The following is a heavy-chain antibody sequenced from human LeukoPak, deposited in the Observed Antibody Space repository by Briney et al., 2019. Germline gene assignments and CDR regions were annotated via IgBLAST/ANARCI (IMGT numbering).Heavy chain of an antibody. D-gene: IGHD3-22*01. CDR1: GFTFSSYA. CDR3: ARDLFGYYYDSSGFYPE. V-gene: IGHV3-30-3*01. J-gene: IGHJ4*02. CDR2: ISDDGSNK. Sequence: GGSLRLSCAASGFTFSSYAMHWVRQAPGKGLEWVAVISDDGSNKYYADSVKGRFTISRDNSKNTLYLQMNSLRAEDTAVYYCARDLFGYYYDSSGFYPEWGQGTLVTVSS.